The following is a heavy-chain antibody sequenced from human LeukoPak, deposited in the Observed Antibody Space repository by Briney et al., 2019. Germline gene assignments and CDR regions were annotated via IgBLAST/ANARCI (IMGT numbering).Heavy chain of an antibody. CDR2: IDYSGST. D-gene: IGHD6-19*01. Sequence: PSETLSLTCTVSGGSMRSHYWSWIRQTPGKGLEWIGYIDYSGSTRYNPSLQSRVSISIDTSKNHFSLKMSLATAAGTALYYCARGSGWNSFDPWGQGALVTVSS. CDR1: GGSMRSHY. J-gene: IGHJ5*02. CDR3: ARGSGWNSFDP. V-gene: IGHV4-59*08.